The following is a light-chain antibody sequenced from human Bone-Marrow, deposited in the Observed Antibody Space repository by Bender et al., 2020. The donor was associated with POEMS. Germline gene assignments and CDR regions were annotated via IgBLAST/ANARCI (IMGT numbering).Light chain of an antibody. CDR1: SSNIGSNT. V-gene: IGLV1-44*01. CDR2: TDN. J-gene: IGLJ3*02. CDR3: AAWEDSLNGWV. Sequence: QSVLTQPPSVSGTPGQRVTISCSGSSSNIGSNTVDWYQHLPGTAPKLLIYTDNQRPSGVPDRFSGSKSGTSASLAISGLQSEDEADYYCAAWEDSLNGWVFGGGTKLTVL.